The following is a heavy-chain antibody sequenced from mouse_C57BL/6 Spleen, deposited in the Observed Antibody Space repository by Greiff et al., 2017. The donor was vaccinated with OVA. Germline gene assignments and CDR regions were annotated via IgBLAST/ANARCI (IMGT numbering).Heavy chain of an antibody. CDR1: GFNITNTY. Sequence: VQLQQSVAELVRPGASVKLSCTASGFNITNTYMHWVKQRPEQGLEWIGRIDPANGNTKYAPKFQGKATITADTSSNTAYLQLSSLTSEDTAIYYCARGTTVVDRYWYFDVWGTGTTVTVSS. D-gene: IGHD1-1*01. J-gene: IGHJ1*03. CDR3: ARGTTVVDRYWYFDV. CDR2: IDPANGNT. V-gene: IGHV14-3*01.